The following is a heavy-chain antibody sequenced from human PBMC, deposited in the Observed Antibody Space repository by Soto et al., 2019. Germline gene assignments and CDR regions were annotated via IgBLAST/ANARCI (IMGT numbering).Heavy chain of an antibody. J-gene: IGHJ3*02. V-gene: IGHV3-73*01. Sequence: GGSLRLSCAASGFTFSGSAMHWVRQASGKGLEWVGRIRSKANSYATAYAASVKGRFTISRDDSKNTAYLQMNSLKTEDMAVYYCTRPSIAVAGYDAFDIWGQGTMVTVSS. D-gene: IGHD6-19*01. CDR3: TRPSIAVAGYDAFDI. CDR2: IRSKANSYAT. CDR1: GFTFSGSA.